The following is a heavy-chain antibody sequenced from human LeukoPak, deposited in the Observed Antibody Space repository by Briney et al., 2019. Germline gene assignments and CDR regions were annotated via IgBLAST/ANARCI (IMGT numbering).Heavy chain of an antibody. Sequence: GGSLRLSCAASGFTFSSYGMHWVRQAPGKGLGWVAFIRYDGSNKYYADSVKGRFTISRDNSKNTLYLQMNSLRAEDTAVYYCAKDPEAKYYYYYMDVWGKGTTVTISS. CDR2: IRYDGSNK. CDR1: GFTFSSYG. D-gene: IGHD1-14*01. CDR3: AKDPEAKYYYYYMDV. J-gene: IGHJ6*03. V-gene: IGHV3-30*02.